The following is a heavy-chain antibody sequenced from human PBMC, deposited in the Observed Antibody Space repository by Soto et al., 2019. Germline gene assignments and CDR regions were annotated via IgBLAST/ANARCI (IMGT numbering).Heavy chain of an antibody. V-gene: IGHV1-46*01. CDR2: INRSGGRT. Sequence: QVQLVQSGAEVKKPGASVKVSCKASGYTFTSYYMHWVRQAPGQGLEWMGIINRSGGRTSYAQKFQGRVTMTRDTSTSTVYMELSSLRSEDTAVYYGARGGDDYGDRSWFDPWGQGTLVTVCS. CDR1: GYTFTSYY. D-gene: IGHD4-17*01. J-gene: IGHJ5*02. CDR3: ARGGDDYGDRSWFDP.